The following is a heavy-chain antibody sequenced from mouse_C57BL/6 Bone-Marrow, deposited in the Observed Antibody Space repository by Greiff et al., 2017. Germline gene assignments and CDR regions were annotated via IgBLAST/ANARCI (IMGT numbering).Heavy chain of an antibody. Sequence: DVKLVESGGDLVKPGGSLKLSCAASGFTFSSYGMSWVRQTPDKRLEWVATISSGGSYTYYPDSVKGRFTISRDNAKNTLYLQMSSLKSEDTAMYYCARDGYDYAWFAYWGQGTLVTVSA. D-gene: IGHD2-4*01. CDR1: GFTFSSYG. V-gene: IGHV5-6*02. J-gene: IGHJ3*01. CDR2: ISSGGSYT. CDR3: ARDGYDYAWFAY.